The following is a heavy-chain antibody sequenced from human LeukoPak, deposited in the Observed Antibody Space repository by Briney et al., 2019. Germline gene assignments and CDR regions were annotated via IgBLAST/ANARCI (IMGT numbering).Heavy chain of an antibody. D-gene: IGHD1-26*01. Sequence: SETLSLPCTVSGDSINSHHWNWIRQPPGKELEWIGYMYYSGSTMYNRSLKSRVAISIDTSKNQFSLKLSSVTAADTAVYYCARDTYDYYFDPWGQGILVTVSS. J-gene: IGHJ5*02. CDR1: GDSINSHH. CDR2: MYYSGST. CDR3: ARDTYDYYFDP. V-gene: IGHV4-59*11.